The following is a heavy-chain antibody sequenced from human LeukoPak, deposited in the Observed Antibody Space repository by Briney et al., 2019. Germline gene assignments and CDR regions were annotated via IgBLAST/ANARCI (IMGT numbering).Heavy chain of an antibody. CDR1: GFTFGTYT. J-gene: IGHJ4*02. CDR3: AKGLERESRLDS. CDR2: IRHSDGNR. V-gene: IGHV3-23*01. Sequence: GGSLRLSCAASGFTFGTYTMYWVRQAPGQGLEWVSGIRHSDGNRYYADSVTGRFTIYSDISRDTLYLQMNNLRGEDTALYYCAKGLERESRLDSWGQGTLVTVSS. D-gene: IGHD3/OR15-3a*01.